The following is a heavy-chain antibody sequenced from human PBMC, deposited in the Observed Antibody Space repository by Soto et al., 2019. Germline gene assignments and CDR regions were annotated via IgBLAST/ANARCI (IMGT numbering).Heavy chain of an antibody. CDR1: GGSISTYY. CDR3: ARGGWRHIDY. D-gene: IGHD3-3*01. J-gene: IGHJ4*02. CDR2: IYYSGST. V-gene: IGHV4-59*08. Sequence: QVQLQESGPGLAKPSETLSLTCTVSGGSISTYYWSWIRQPPGKGLEWIGYIYYSGSTNYNPSLKGRVTLSVDTSKNQFSLKLSSVTAADTAVYYCARGGWRHIDYWGQGTLVTVSS.